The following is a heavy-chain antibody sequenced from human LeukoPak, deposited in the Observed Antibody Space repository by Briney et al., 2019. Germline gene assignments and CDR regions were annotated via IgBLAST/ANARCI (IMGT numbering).Heavy chain of an antibody. Sequence: GGSLRLSCAASRFTFSSYSMNWVRQAPGKGLEWVALISYDGNNKYYADSVKGRFTISRDDSKNTLYLQMNSLRAEDTAVYYCARNSDDAFDIWGQGTMVTVSS. J-gene: IGHJ3*02. D-gene: IGHD2-21*02. CDR3: ARNSDDAFDI. CDR1: RFTFSSYS. CDR2: ISYDGNNK. V-gene: IGHV3-30*03.